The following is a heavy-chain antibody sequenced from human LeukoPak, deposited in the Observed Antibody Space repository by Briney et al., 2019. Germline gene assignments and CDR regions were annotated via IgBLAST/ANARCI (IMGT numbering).Heavy chain of an antibody. D-gene: IGHD6-13*01. CDR3: ARSAAASYYYYYGMDV. J-gene: IGHJ6*02. CDR1: GYTFTSYA. CDR2: INAGNGNT. V-gene: IGHV1-3*01. Sequence: GASVKVYCKASGYTFTSYAMHWVRQAPGQRLEWLGWINAGNGNTKYSQKFQGRVTITRDTSASTAYMELSSLRSEDTAVYYCARSAAASYYYYYGMDVWGQGTTVTVSS.